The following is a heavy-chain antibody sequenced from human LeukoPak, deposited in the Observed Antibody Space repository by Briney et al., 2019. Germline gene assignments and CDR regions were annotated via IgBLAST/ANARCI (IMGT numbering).Heavy chain of an antibody. J-gene: IGHJ4*02. D-gene: IGHD3-10*01. Sequence: GGSLRLSCAASGFTFSSYGMHWVRQAPGKGPEWVAVISYDGSNKYYANSVKGRFTISRDNSKNTLYLQMNSLRAEDTAVYYCAKVVYYGSGSLGGFDYWGQGTLVTVSS. V-gene: IGHV3-30*18. CDR3: AKVVYYGSGSLGGFDY. CDR1: GFTFSSYG. CDR2: ISYDGSNK.